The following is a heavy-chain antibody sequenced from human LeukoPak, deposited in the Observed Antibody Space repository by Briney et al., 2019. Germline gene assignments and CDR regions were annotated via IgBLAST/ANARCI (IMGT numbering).Heavy chain of an antibody. CDR2: IYHNGTP. CDR1: IGSINSGNW. V-gene: IGHV4-4*02. D-gene: IGHD2-2*01. Sequence: SETLSLTCAVSIGSINSGNWWSWVRQSPGKGLEWIGEIYHNGTPNYNPSLKSRVTISADTFKNQFSLKLTSVTAADTAVYYCARNFVPAASGAFDFWGQGALVTVSS. CDR3: ARNFVPAASGAFDF. J-gene: IGHJ3*01.